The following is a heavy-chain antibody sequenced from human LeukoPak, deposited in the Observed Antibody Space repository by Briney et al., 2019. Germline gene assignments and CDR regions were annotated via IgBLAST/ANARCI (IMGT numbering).Heavy chain of an antibody. CDR3: ARAPAAGTDFFDY. Sequence: ASVKVSCKASGYTVTRYDINWVRQATGQGLEWMGWLNPNSGNTGYAQKFQGRVTMTRNTSISTACMELSSLRSEDTAVYYCARAPAAGTDFFDYWGQGTLVTVSS. J-gene: IGHJ4*01. CDR2: LNPNSGNT. D-gene: IGHD6-13*01. CDR1: GYTVTRYD. V-gene: IGHV1-8*01.